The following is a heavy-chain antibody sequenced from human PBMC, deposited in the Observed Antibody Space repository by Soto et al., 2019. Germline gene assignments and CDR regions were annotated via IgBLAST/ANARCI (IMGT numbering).Heavy chain of an antibody. J-gene: IGHJ5*02. D-gene: IGHD2-15*01. V-gene: IGHV4-34*01. CDR1: GGSFSGYY. Sequence: SETLSLTCDVYGGSFSGYYWSWIRQPPGKGLEWIGEINHSGSTNYNPSLKSRVTISVDTSKNQFSLKLSSVTAADTAVYYCARVRYCSGGSCLNWFDPWGQGTLVTVS. CDR2: INHSGST. CDR3: ARVRYCSGGSCLNWFDP.